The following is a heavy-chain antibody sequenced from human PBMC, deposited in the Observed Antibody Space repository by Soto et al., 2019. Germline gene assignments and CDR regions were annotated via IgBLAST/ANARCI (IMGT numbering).Heavy chain of an antibody. Sequence: EVQLLESGGGLVQPGGSLRLSCAASGFTFSSYAMSWVRQAPGKGLEWVSAISGSGGSTYYADSVKGRFTISRDNSKNTLYLQMNSLRAEDTAVYYCAKIPHSSSWYLDAFDIWGQGTMVIVSS. CDR3: AKIPHSSSWYLDAFDI. D-gene: IGHD6-13*01. V-gene: IGHV3-23*01. J-gene: IGHJ3*02. CDR2: ISGSGGST. CDR1: GFTFSSYA.